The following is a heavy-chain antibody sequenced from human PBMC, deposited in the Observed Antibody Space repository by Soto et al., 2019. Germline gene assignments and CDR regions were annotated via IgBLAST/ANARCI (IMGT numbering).Heavy chain of an antibody. V-gene: IGHV3-30*18. Sequence: GGSLRLSCEASGFTFSKYGMHWVRQAPGKWLEWVAVIASDGRDKKFADSVKGRFTISRDNSRDTLYLQMNSLRPEDTALYYCVKDRAVRAASYYFDYWGQGTLVTVSS. CDR1: GFTFSKYG. CDR2: IASDGRDK. J-gene: IGHJ4*02. CDR3: VKDRAVRAASYYFDY. D-gene: IGHD6-13*01.